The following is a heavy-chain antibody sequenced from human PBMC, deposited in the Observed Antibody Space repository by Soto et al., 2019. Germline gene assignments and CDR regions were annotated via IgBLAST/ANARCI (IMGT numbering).Heavy chain of an antibody. D-gene: IGHD4-4*01. J-gene: IGHJ5*02. CDR1: GGSFSPNY. Sequence: ASETLSLTCNVSGGSFSPNYWSWSRQPPGKGLEWVGYIYYGGTTSYNPSLKSRVTISLETSKSQFSLRLSSVTAADTAVYYCARLGNYYQSLDPWGPGTLATVSS. CDR3: ARLGNYYQSLDP. CDR2: IYYGGTT. V-gene: IGHV4-59*08.